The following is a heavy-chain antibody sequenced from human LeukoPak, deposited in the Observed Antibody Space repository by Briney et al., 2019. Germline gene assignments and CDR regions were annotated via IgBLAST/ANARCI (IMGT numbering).Heavy chain of an antibody. J-gene: IGHJ5*02. D-gene: IGHD3-10*01. CDR3: ARGHTMVRGGFKNWFDP. CDR2: INPNSGGT. CDR1: GYTVTGND. V-gene: IGHV1-2*02. Sequence: ASVKVSCNASGYTVTGNDMDWVRQAPGPVNEWMGWINPNSGGTNYAQKFQGRVTMTRDTSISTDYMELSRLRSDDTAVYYCARGHTMVRGGFKNWFDPWGQGTLVTVSS.